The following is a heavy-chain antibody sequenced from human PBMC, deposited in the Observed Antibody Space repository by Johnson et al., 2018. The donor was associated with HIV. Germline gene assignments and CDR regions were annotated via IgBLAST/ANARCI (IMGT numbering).Heavy chain of an antibody. CDR2: IKSKTDGGTT. CDR3: TTGWYSGYDLPNAFDI. V-gene: IGHV3-15*01. D-gene: IGHD5-12*01. J-gene: IGHJ3*02. CDR1: GFTFSNAW. Sequence: VQLVESGGGLVKPGGSLRLSCAASGFTFSNAWMSWVRQAPGKGLEWVGRIKSKTDGGTTDYAAPVKGRFTISRDDSKNTRYLQMNSLKTEDTAVYYCTTGWYSGYDLPNAFDIWGQGTMVTVSS.